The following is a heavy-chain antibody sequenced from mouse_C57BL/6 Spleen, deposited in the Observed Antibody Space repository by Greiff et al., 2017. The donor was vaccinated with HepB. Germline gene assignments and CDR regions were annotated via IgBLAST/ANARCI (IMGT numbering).Heavy chain of an antibody. Sequence: EVKVVESGGGLVQPKGSLKLSCAASGFSFNTYAMNWVRQAPGKGLEWVARIRSKSNNYATYYADSVKDRFTISRDDSESMLYLQMNNLKTEDTAMYYCVRHANGLYFDVWGTGTTVTVSS. J-gene: IGHJ1*03. CDR1: GFSFNTYA. CDR3: VRHANGLYFDV. CDR2: IRSKSNNYAT. V-gene: IGHV10-1*01.